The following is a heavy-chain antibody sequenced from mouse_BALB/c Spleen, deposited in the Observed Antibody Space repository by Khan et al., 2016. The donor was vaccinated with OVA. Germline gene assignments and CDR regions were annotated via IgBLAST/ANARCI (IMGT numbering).Heavy chain of an antibody. CDR2: INPHIGET. V-gene: IGHV1-20*02. CDR3: TRIYRSDFDY. J-gene: IGHJ2*01. D-gene: IGHD1-1*01. CDR1: GYSFTGYF. Sequence: EVKLQESRPELVRPGASVKISCKASGYSFTGYFMNWVMQSHGKSLEWIGRINPHIGETFYNQRFKDKATLTVDESSSTAHMELRSLASEDSAVYYCTRIYRSDFDYWGQGTTLTVSS.